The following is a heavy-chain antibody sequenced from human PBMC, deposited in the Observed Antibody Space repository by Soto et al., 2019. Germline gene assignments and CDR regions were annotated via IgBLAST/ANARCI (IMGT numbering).Heavy chain of an antibody. CDR1: GFTFSSYA. CDR2: ISGSGDST. D-gene: IGHD2-15*01. Sequence: PGGSLRLSCAASGFTFSSYAMNWVRQAPGKGLEWVSGISGSGDSTYYADSVKGRFIVSRDKSKNTLHLQMNSLRAEDTAISYCAKASLGIVVEDYYYEMDVWGQGTTVTVSS. V-gene: IGHV3-23*01. J-gene: IGHJ6*02. CDR3: AKASLGIVVEDYYYEMDV.